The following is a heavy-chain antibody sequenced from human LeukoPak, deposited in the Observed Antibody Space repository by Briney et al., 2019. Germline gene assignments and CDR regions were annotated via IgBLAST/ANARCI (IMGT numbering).Heavy chain of an antibody. CDR3: ARGSRWFDP. CDR1: GGSMSSSFYY. Sequence: SETLSLTCTVSGGSMSSSFYYWGWIRQPPGKGLEWIGSIYYSGSTYYNPPLKSRGTISADTSKNQFSLKLSSVTAADTAVYYCARGSRWFDPWGQGTLVTVSS. J-gene: IGHJ5*02. CDR2: IYYSGST. V-gene: IGHV4-39*01.